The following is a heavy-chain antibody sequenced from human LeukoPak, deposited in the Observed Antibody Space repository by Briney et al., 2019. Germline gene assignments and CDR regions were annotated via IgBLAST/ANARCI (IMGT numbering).Heavy chain of an antibody. V-gene: IGHV4-4*02. D-gene: IGHD4-23*01. CDR2: IYHSGST. CDR3: ARYYGGNSPRIDY. J-gene: IGHJ4*02. Sequence: PSETLSLTCAVSGGSISSSNWWSWVRQPPGKGLEWIGEIYHSGSTNYNPSLKSRVTISVDKSKNQFSLKLSSVTAADTAVYYCARYYGGNSPRIDYWGQGTLVTVSS. CDR1: GGSISSSNW.